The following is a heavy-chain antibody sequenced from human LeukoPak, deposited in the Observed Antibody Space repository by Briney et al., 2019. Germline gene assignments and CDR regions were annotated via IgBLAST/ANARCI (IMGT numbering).Heavy chain of an antibody. Sequence: GGSLSLSCAASGFTFSSYEMNWVRQAPGKGLEWVSYISSSGSTIYYADSVKGRFTISRDNAKNSLYLQMNSLRAEDTAVYYCARGGYFGWFDPWGQGTLVTVSS. CDR1: GFTFSSYE. D-gene: IGHD3-9*01. V-gene: IGHV3-48*03. CDR3: ARGGYFGWFDP. CDR2: ISSSGSTI. J-gene: IGHJ5*02.